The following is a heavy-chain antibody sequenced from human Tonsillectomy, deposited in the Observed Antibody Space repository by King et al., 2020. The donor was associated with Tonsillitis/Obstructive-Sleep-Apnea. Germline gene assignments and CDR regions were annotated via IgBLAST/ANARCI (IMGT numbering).Heavy chain of an antibody. V-gene: IGHV5-51*01. CDR2: IDPGDSET. CDR3: ARLPQYCSSTSCYSEFYYYMDV. D-gene: IGHD2-2*02. J-gene: IGHJ6*03. CDR1: GYSFTTYW. Sequence: VQLVESEAEVKKPGESLKISCKGSGYSFTTYWIGWVRQMPGKGLEWMGIIDPGDSETRYSPSFQGQVTISADKSISTAYLQWSSLKASDTAMYYCARLPQYCSSTSCYSEFYYYMDVWGKGNTVTVSS.